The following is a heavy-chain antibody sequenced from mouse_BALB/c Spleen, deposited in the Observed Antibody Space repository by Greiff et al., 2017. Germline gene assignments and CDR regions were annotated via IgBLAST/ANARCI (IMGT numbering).Heavy chain of an antibody. J-gene: IGHJ4*01. CDR1: GFTFSDYY. V-gene: IGHV5-4*02. Sequence: EVKLVESGGGLVKPGGSLKLSCAASGFTFSDYYMYWVRQTPEKRLEWVATISDGGSYTYYPDSVKGRFTISRDNAKNNLYLQMSSLKSEDTAMYYCARDYYGSSYVNYAMDYWGQGTSVTVSS. CDR3: ARDYYGSSYVNYAMDY. D-gene: IGHD1-1*01. CDR2: ISDGGSYT.